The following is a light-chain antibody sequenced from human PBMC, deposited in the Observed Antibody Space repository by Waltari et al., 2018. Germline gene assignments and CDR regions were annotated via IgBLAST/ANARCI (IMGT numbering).Light chain of an antibody. CDR3: QQYGNLPLT. CDR2: DAS. Sequence: DVQMTQSPSSVSASVVDRDNTTCQASQDISIYLNRYQQKPGKAPKLLIYDASSRETGIPARFSGSGSGTDFTFTISSLQPEDIAAYYCQQYGNLPLTFGGGTKVEIK. J-gene: IGKJ4*01. V-gene: IGKV1-33*01. CDR1: QDISIY.